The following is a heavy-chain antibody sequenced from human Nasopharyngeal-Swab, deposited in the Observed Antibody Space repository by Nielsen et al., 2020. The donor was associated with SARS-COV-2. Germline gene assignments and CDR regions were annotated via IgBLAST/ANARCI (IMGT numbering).Heavy chain of an antibody. CDR3: AGVDSSRVYNWFDP. CDR1: GYTFTGYY. V-gene: IGHV1-2*02. Sequence: ASVKVSCKASGYTFTGYYMHWVRQAPGQGLEWMGWINPNSGGTNYAQKFQGRVTMTGDTSISTAYMELSRLRSDDTAVYYCAGVDSSRVYNWFDPWGQGTLVTVSS. D-gene: IGHD6-13*01. J-gene: IGHJ5*02. CDR2: INPNSGGT.